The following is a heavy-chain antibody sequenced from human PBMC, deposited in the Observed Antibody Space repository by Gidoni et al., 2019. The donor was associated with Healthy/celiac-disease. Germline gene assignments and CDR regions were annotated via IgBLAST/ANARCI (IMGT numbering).Heavy chain of an antibody. CDR2: IIPIFGTA. CDR3: ARAYYYDSSGYYSMGDYFDY. V-gene: IGHV1-69*01. Sequence: QVQLVQSGAEVTKPGSSVKVSCKASGGTFSSYAISWVRQAPGQGLEWMGGIIPIFGTANYAQKFQGRVTITADESTSTAYMELSSLRSEDTAVYYCARAYYYDSSGYYSMGDYFDYWGQGTLVTVSS. D-gene: IGHD3-22*01. J-gene: IGHJ4*02. CDR1: GGTFSSYA.